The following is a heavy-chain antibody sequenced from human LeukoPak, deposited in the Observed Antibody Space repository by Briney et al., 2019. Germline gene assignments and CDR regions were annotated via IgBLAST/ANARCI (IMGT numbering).Heavy chain of an antibody. CDR2: ISDGGANT. D-gene: IGHD3-22*01. V-gene: IGHV3-53*01. J-gene: IGHJ5*02. CDR1: GFTVSTNY. Sequence: PGGSLRLSCAASGFTVSTNYMSWVRQAPGKGLEWVSAISDGGANTFYADSVKGRFTISRDDSKNTLYLQMHSLRADDTAMYYCAKGHYDKGWFDPWGQGTLVTVSS. CDR3: AKGHYDKGWFDP.